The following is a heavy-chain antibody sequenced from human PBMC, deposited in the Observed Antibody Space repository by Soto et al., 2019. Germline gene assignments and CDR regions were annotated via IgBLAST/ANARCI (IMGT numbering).Heavy chain of an antibody. V-gene: IGHV6-1*01. Sequence: PSQTLSLTCAISGDSVSSNSAAWNWIRQSPSRGLEWLGRTYYRSKWYNDYAVSVKSRITINPDTSKNQFSLQLNSVTPEDTAVYYCARWAPLVVVPAAREGSPGDYYYYGMDVWGQGTTVTVSS. CDR2: TYYRSKWYN. J-gene: IGHJ6*02. D-gene: IGHD2-2*01. CDR1: GDSVSSNSAA. CDR3: ARWAPLVVVPAAREGSPGDYYYYGMDV.